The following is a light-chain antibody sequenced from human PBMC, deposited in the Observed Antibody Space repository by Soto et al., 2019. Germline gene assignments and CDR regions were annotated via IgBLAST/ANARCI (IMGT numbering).Light chain of an antibody. CDR3: QSYEAYNPWV. J-gene: IGLJ3*02. CDR1: SGSIATNY. V-gene: IGLV6-57*04. Sequence: NFRLTQTPSVSESPGKTVTISCTRSSGSIATNYVQWYQQRPGSAPNTVIYEDNQRPSWVTDRFSGSIDRYSNSASLTISGLRTEDEADYYCQSYEAYNPWVFGGGTKLTVL. CDR2: EDN.